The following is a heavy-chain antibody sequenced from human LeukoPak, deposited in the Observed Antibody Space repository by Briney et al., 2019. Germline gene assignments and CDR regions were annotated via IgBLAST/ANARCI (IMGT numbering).Heavy chain of an antibody. CDR3: AASKLEPRGWFDP. V-gene: IGHV4-39*05. Sequence: PSETPSLTCTVSGGSISTRSYCWGWIRQAPGTGREWIGSFYYSGSTYYNPSLRSRVTISVDTPKTQFSLKVSSVTAADTAVYYCAASKLEPRGWFDPWGQGTLVTVSS. CDR1: GGSISTRSYC. D-gene: IGHD1-1*01. J-gene: IGHJ5*02. CDR2: FYYSGST.